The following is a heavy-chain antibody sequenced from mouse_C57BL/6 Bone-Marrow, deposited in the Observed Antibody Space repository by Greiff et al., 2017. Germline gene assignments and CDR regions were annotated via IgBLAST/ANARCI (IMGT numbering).Heavy chain of an antibody. D-gene: IGHD1-1*01. CDR2: IYPGSGNT. J-gene: IGHJ3*01. CDR3: ASSSYDAWFAY. V-gene: IGHV1-76*01. Sequence: SGAELVRPGASVKLSCKASGYTFTDYYINWVKQRPGQGLEWIARIYPGSGNTYYNEKFKGKATLTAEKSSSTAYMQLSSLTSEDSAVYFCASSSYDAWFAYWGQGTLVTVSA. CDR1: GYTFTDYY.